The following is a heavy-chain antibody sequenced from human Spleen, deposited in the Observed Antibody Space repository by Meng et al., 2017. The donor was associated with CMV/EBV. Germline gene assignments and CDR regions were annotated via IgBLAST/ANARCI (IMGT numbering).Heavy chain of an antibody. J-gene: IGHJ4*02. D-gene: IGHD3-9*01. Sequence: VLLQESGPGLVKPSETLSLTCTASGGSISSYYWSWIRQPTGKGLEWIGRIYTSGSTNYNPSLKSRVTMSVDTSKNQFSLKLSSVTAADTAVYYCASGPGGYFDWLYIDYWGQGTLVTVSS. V-gene: IGHV4-4*07. CDR1: GGSISSYY. CDR2: IYTSGST. CDR3: ASGPGGYFDWLYIDY.